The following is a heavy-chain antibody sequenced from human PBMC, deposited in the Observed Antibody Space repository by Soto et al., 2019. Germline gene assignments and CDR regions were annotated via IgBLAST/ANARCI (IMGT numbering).Heavy chain of an antibody. D-gene: IGHD2-2*01. J-gene: IGHJ3*02. CDR1: GGSFSGYY. V-gene: IGHV4-34*01. CDR3: ARDNRDQRMVDI. CDR2: INHSGST. Sequence: QVQLQQWGAGLLKPSETLSLTCAVYGGSFSGYYWSWIRQPPGKGLEWIGEINHSGSTNYNPSLKSRVTISVDTSKNQFSLKLSSVTAADTAVYYCARDNRDQRMVDIWGQGTMVTVSS.